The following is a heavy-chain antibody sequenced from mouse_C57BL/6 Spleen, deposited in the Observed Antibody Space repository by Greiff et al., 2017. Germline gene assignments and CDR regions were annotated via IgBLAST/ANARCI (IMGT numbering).Heavy chain of an antibody. CDR2: ISYDGSN. J-gene: IGHJ3*01. V-gene: IGHV3-6*01. CDR3: ARDYDYRAWFAY. CDR1: GYSITSGYY. Sequence: ESGPGLVKPSQSLSLTCSVTGYSITSGYYWNWIRQFPGNKLEWMGYISYDGSNNYNPSLKNRISITRDTSKNQFFLKLNSVTTEDTATYYCARDYDYRAWFAYWGQGTLVTVAA. D-gene: IGHD2-4*01.